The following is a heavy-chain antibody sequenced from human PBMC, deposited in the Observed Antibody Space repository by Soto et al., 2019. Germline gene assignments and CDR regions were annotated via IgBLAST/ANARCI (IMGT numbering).Heavy chain of an antibody. D-gene: IGHD6-19*01. CDR3: ARESSGWYYYYYYGMDV. CDR2: IWYDGSNK. Sequence: GGSLRLSCAASGFTFSSYGMHWVRQAPGKGLEWVAVIWYDGSNKYYADSVKGRFTISRDNSKNTLYLQMNSLRAEDTAVYYCARESSGWYYYYYYGMDVWGQGTTVTVSS. J-gene: IGHJ6*02. CDR1: GFTFSSYG. V-gene: IGHV3-33*01.